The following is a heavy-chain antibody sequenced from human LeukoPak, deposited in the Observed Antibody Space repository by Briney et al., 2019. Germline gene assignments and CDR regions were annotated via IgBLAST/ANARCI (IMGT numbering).Heavy chain of an antibody. CDR1: GFTFSSYG. CDR3: ARSYYYDSSHTVDY. V-gene: IGHV3-33*01. J-gene: IGHJ4*02. CDR2: IWYDGSNK. Sequence: GRSLRLSCAASGFTFSSYGMHWVRQAPGKGLEWVAVIWYDGSNKYYADSVKGRFTISRDNSKNTLYLQMNSLRAEDTAVYYCARSYYYDSSHTVDYWGQGTLVTVSS. D-gene: IGHD3-22*01.